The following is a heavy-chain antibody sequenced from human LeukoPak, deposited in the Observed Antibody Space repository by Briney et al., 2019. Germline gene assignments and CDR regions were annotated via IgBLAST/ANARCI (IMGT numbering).Heavy chain of an antibody. Sequence: ASVKVSCKASGCSFNKYAMNWVRQVPGKGLEWMGWINTKTEKTTYAQAFTGRFVFSLDTSVSTAYLQIDSLQADDTAVYYCARTVTTRLFYFDYWGQGSLVTVSS. CDR2: INTKTEKT. D-gene: IGHD4-11*01. V-gene: IGHV7-4-1*01. J-gene: IGHJ4*02. CDR3: ARTVTTRLFYFDY. CDR1: GCSFNKYA.